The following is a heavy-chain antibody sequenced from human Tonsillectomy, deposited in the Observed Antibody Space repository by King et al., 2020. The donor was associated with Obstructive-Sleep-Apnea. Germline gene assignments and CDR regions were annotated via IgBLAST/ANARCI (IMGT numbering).Heavy chain of an antibody. J-gene: IGHJ4*02. Sequence: VQLVESGGGVVQPGRSLRLSCAASGFTFSSYGMHWVRQAPGKGLEWVAVIWYDGSNKYYADSVKGRFTISRDNSKNTLYLQMNSLRAEDTAVYYCARSVVDGGALDYWGQGTLVTVSS. V-gene: IGHV3-33*01. CDR2: IWYDGSNK. CDR1: GFTFSSYG. CDR3: ARSVVDGGALDY. D-gene: IGHD4-23*01.